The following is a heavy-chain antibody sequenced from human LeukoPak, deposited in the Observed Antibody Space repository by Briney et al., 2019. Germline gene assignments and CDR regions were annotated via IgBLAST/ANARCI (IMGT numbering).Heavy chain of an antibody. Sequence: KPGGSLRLSCAASGFTFSSYSMNWVRQAPGKGLEWVSSISSSSSYIYCADSVKGRFTISRDNAKNSLYLQMNSLRAEDTAVYYCARDHRPYDSSGYYDYWGQGTLVTVSS. V-gene: IGHV3-21*01. CDR1: GFTFSSYS. CDR3: ARDHRPYDSSGYYDY. CDR2: ISSSSSYI. D-gene: IGHD3-22*01. J-gene: IGHJ4*02.